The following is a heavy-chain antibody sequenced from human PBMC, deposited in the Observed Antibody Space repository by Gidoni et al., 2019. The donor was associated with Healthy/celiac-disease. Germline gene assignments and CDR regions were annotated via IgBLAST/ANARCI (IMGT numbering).Heavy chain of an antibody. CDR3: ARGGGHPLGY. D-gene: IGHD7-27*01. V-gene: IGHV4-34*01. CDR1: GGSIMGYY. CDR2: INHSGST. J-gene: IGHJ4*02. Sequence: QVQLQQWGAGLLKPPETLSLTCAVYGGSIMGYYWSWIRQPPGKGLEWIEKINHSGSTNYNPSLKSRVTISVDTSKNQFSLKLSSVTAADTAVYYCARGGGHPLGYWGQGTLVTVSS.